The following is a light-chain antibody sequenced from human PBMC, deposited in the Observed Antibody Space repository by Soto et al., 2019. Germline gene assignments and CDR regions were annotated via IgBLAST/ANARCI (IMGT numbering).Light chain of an antibody. Sequence: DIQMTQSPSFLSASVGGRVTITCRASQSVTNYLNWYQQKPGKAPKLLIFAASRLQSGVPSRFSGSGSGTDFTLTVTNLQPEDFATYYCQQSDSVPPTFGQGTKVDI. CDR3: QQSDSVPPT. J-gene: IGKJ1*01. CDR1: QSVTNY. V-gene: IGKV1-39*01. CDR2: AAS.